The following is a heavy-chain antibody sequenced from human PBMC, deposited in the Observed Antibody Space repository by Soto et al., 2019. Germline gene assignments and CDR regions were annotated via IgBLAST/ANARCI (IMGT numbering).Heavy chain of an antibody. D-gene: IGHD2-21*01. Sequence: QVQLAQSGAEVKKPGSSVKVSCKASGGTSRSYPISWVRQAPGQGLEWMGGIIPMFGTANYAQKFQGRLTITADDSTCTAYMELSSLRSEDSAVYYCARSNSVNGNSYRPVDYRGQGTLVTVSS. CDR1: GGTSRSYP. CDR2: IIPMFGTA. V-gene: IGHV1-69*01. J-gene: IGHJ4*02. CDR3: ARSNSVNGNSYRPVDY.